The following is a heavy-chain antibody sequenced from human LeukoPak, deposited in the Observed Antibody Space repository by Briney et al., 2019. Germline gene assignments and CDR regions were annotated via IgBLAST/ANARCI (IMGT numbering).Heavy chain of an antibody. Sequence: SETLSLTCTVSSGSLSFYYWSWIRPPPGGGLEWIVYNYYSGTTNYNPSRKSRVTISVDTSKNQFSLKLSSVTAADTAVYYCARHNGDYAGINLDYWGQGTLVTVSS. J-gene: IGHJ4*02. CDR2: NYYSGTT. CDR1: SGSLSFYY. V-gene: IGHV4-59*08. D-gene: IGHD4-17*01. CDR3: ARHNGDYAGINLDY.